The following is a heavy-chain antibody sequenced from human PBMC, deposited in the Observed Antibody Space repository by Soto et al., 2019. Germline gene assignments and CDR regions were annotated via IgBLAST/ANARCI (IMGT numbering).Heavy chain of an antibody. Sequence: LRLSCAASGFTFSSYGMSWVRQAPGKGLEWVSSISSSGGSTYYADSVKGRFTISRDNSKNTLYLQMNSLRAEDTAVYYCAKASAPGGTYFPLWFWGQGTLVTVSS. CDR3: AKASAPGGTYFPLWF. CDR2: ISSSGGST. D-gene: IGHD1-26*01. CDR1: GFTFSSYG. V-gene: IGHV3-23*01. J-gene: IGHJ4*02.